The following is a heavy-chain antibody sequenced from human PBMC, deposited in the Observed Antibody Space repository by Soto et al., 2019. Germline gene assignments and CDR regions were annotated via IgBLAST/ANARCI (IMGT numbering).Heavy chain of an antibody. J-gene: IGHJ4*02. D-gene: IGHD3-16*01. V-gene: IGHV3-66*01. CDR1: GFTVSTKY. CDR3: ARDPWAADY. CDR2: IYSGGST. Sequence: EVQLVESGGGLVQPGGSLRLSCAASGFTVSTKYMSWVRHDPGKGLEWVSVIYSGGSTFYTDSVRGRFNIYRDNSKNTVNLQMNSLRAEDAAVYYCARDPWAADYWGQGTLVTVSS.